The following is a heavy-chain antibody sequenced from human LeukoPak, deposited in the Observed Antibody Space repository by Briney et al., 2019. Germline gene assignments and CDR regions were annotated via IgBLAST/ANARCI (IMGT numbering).Heavy chain of an antibody. Sequence: LPCAASGFTLSSYAASCARQAPEKGLEWVTSIRGSGGTTYYPYSVKARFTNSRDSTKKTLHLRMTRLRAESTIVYYCAKDYGSWPSYLDSWGQGTLVTASP. CDR1: GFTLSSYA. CDR2: IRGSGGTT. J-gene: IGHJ4*02. CDR3: AKDYGSWPSYLDS. V-gene: IGHV3-23*01. D-gene: IGHD6-13*01.